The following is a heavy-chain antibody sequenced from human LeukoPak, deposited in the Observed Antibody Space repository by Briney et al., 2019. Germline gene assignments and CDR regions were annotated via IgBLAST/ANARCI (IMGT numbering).Heavy chain of an antibody. V-gene: IGHV3-48*02. D-gene: IGHD2-21*02. CDR3: ARLTVVTATRSLDY. CDR2: ITSSSTI. Sequence: GGSLRLSCAASGFTFSNYNMNWVRQAPGKGLEWVSHITSSSTIYYADSVKGRFTISRDNAKNSLYLQMNSLRDEDTAVYYCARLTVVTATRSLDYWGQGTLVTVSS. CDR1: GFTFSNYN. J-gene: IGHJ4*02.